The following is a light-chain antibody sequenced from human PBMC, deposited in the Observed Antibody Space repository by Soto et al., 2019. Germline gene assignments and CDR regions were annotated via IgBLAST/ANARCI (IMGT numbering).Light chain of an antibody. CDR3: QTWGTGIHV. CDR1: SGHSSYA. CDR2: LNSDGSH. J-gene: IGLJ1*01. V-gene: IGLV4-69*01. Sequence: QLVLTQSPSASASLGASVKLTRTLSSGHSSYAIAWHQQQPEKGPRYLMKLNSDGSHSKGDGIPDRFSGSSSGAERYLIISRLQSEDEADYYCQTWGTGIHVFGTGTKLTVL.